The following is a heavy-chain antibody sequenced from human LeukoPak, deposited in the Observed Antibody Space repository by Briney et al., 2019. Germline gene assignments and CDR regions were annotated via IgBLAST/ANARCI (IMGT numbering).Heavy chain of an antibody. D-gene: IGHD3-22*01. CDR1: GGSISSYY. CDR2: IYNSGST. Sequence: KASETLSLTCTVSGGSISSYYWSWIRQPPGRGLEWIGHIYNSGSTNYNPSLKSRVTISVDTSKNQFSLKLSSVTAADTAVYYCARDPSGYFNYWGQGTLATVSS. J-gene: IGHJ4*02. CDR3: ARDPSGYFNY. V-gene: IGHV4-59*01.